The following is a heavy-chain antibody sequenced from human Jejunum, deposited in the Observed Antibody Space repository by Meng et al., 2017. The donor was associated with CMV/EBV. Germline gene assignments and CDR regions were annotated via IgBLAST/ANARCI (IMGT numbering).Heavy chain of an antibody. CDR2: IKQDGSEK. CDR1: GSTFSSYW. Sequence: GSTFSSYWMSWVRQAPGKGLEWVANIKQDGSEKYYVDSVKGRFIISRDNANNSLYLQMNSLRAEDTAVYYCARNPVTNRRGSHFDYWGQGTLVTVSS. V-gene: IGHV3-7*01. J-gene: IGHJ4*02. CDR3: ARNPVTNRRGSHFDY. D-gene: IGHD4-17*01.